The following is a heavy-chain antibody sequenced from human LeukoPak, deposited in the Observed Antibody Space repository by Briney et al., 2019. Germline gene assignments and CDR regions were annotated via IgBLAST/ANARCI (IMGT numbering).Heavy chain of an antibody. CDR2: INPNSGGT. D-gene: IGHD3-3*01. Sequence: ASVKVSCKASGYTFTGYYMHWVRQAPGQGLEWMGWINPNSGGTNYAQKFQGRVTMTRDTSISTAYMELSRLRSDDTAVYYCARSRITIFGVVTDDAFDIWGQGTMVTVSS. CDR1: GYTFTGYY. CDR3: ARSRITIFGVVTDDAFDI. J-gene: IGHJ3*02. V-gene: IGHV1-2*02.